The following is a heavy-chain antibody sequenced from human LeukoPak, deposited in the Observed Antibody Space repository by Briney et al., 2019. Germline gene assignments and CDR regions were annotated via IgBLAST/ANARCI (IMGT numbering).Heavy chain of an antibody. V-gene: IGHV3-21*01. D-gene: IGHD6-19*01. CDR2: ISSSSSYI. Sequence: PGGSLRLSCAASGFTFSSYSMNWVRQAPGKGLEWVSSISSSSSYIYYADSVKGRFTISRDNAKNSLYLQMNSLRAEDTAVYYCARLGRGSSGWYIQAGYFDYWGQGTLVTVSS. J-gene: IGHJ4*02. CDR3: ARLGRGSSGWYIQAGYFDY. CDR1: GFTFSSYS.